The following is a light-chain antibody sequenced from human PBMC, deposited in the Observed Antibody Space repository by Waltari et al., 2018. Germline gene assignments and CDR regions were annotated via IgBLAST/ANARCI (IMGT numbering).Light chain of an antibody. CDR2: ANI. CDR3: QSYDNNLSGPV. J-gene: IGLJ1*01. CDR1: RSKLGTGYA. Sequence: QSLLTPPPSVPGAPRPRVPISCPGSRSKLGTGYAVVWYQQRPGAAPQLLIYANITRQSGVPDRISATKSGTSASLVITALQAEDEGDDYCQSYDNNLSGPVFGTGTQVTVL. V-gene: IGLV1-40*01.